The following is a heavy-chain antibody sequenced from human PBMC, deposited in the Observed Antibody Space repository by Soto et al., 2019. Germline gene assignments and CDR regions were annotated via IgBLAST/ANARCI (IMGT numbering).Heavy chain of an antibody. V-gene: IGHV3-33*01. J-gene: IGHJ4*02. CDR1: GFTFSSYG. CDR3: ATGGHDYGANFDY. D-gene: IGHD4-17*01. Sequence: GGSLRLSYAASGFTFSSYGMHWVRQAPGKGLEWVAVIWYDGSNKYYADSVKGRFTISRDNSKNTLYLQMNSLRAEDTAVYYCATGGHDYGANFDYWGQGTLVTVSS. CDR2: IWYDGSNK.